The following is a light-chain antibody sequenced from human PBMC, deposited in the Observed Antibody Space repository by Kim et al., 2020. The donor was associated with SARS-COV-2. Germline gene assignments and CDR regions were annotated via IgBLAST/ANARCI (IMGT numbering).Light chain of an antibody. CDR2: GAS. J-gene: IGKJ1*01. CDR3: QQYNARPGT. Sequence: EIVLTQSPGTLSLSPGERATLSCRASQSVSSSYLAWYQQKPGQPPRLLIYGASTRATGIPDRFSGSGSGTDFTLTISSLESEDFAVYYCQQYNARPGTFGQGTKVDIK. CDR1: QSVSSSY. V-gene: IGKV3-20*01.